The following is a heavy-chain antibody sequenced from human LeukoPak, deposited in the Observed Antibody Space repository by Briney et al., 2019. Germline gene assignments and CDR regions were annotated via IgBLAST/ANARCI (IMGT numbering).Heavy chain of an antibody. Sequence: GGSLRLSCAASGFTFSSYAMSWVRQAPGKGLEWVSTISGSGGTTYYVDSVKGRFTISRDNSKNTLYLQMNGLRAEDTAIYYCAKESPHFDYWGQGTLVTVSS. V-gene: IGHV3-23*01. CDR1: GFTFSSYA. CDR2: ISGSGGTT. CDR3: AKESPHFDY. J-gene: IGHJ4*02.